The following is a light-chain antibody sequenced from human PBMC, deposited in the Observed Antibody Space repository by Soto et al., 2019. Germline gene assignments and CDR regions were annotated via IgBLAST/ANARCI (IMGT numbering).Light chain of an antibody. J-gene: IGKJ3*01. CDR2: AAS. V-gene: IGKV1-9*01. Sequence: DIQLTQSPSFLSASVGDRVTITCRASQGISSYLAWYQQKPGKAPKLLIYAASTLRSGVPSRFSGSGSGTEFTLTISSLQPEDFATYYCQQLNSYPLTFGSGTKVDIK. CDR3: QQLNSYPLT. CDR1: QGISSY.